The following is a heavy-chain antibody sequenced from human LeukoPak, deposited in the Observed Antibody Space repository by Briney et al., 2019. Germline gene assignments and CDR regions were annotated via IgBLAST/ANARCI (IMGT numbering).Heavy chain of an antibody. Sequence: GGSLRLSCAASGFTFSSYWMHWVRQAPGKGLVWVSGINSDGSSTRNADSVKGRFTISRDNAKNTLYLQMNSLRAEDTAVYYCARLTVTHGMDVWGRGTTVTVSS. J-gene: IGHJ6*02. CDR2: INSDGSST. V-gene: IGHV3-74*01. D-gene: IGHD4-17*01. CDR3: ARLTVTHGMDV. CDR1: GFTFSSYW.